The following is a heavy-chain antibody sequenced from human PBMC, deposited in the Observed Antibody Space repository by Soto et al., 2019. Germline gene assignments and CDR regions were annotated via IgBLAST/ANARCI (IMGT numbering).Heavy chain of an antibody. CDR3: ARHAHFTDNFSFDS. V-gene: IGHV1-18*01. CDR1: GYTFTRDG. D-gene: IGHD1-1*01. Sequence: QVPLVQSGAEVKKPGASVKVSCKASGYTFTRDGMSWVRQAPGQGLEWMGWIDTFNGNTNYAQKVQGRVTTTTVTSTSTAYMELRSLRSDDTALYYCARHAHFTDNFSFDSWGQGTMVTVSS. CDR2: IDTFNGNT. J-gene: IGHJ4*02.